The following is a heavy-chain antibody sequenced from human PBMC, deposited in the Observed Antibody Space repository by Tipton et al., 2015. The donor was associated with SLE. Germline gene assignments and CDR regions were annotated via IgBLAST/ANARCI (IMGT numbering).Heavy chain of an antibody. Sequence: TLSLTCAVYGGSFSDYYWSWIRQPPGKGLEWIGEINHSGSTNYNPSLKGRVTISVDTSKKQFSLKLSSVTAADTAVYYCARVGNYDLDYWGQGTLVTVSS. J-gene: IGHJ4*02. CDR1: GGSFSDYY. CDR3: ARVGNYDLDY. CDR2: INHSGST. D-gene: IGHD3-3*01. V-gene: IGHV4-34*01.